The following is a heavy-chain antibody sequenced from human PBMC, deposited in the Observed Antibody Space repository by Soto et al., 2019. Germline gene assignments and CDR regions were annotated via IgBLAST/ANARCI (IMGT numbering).Heavy chain of an antibody. Sequence: SETLSLTCAVYGGSFSGYYWSWIRQPPGKGLEWIGEINHSGSTNYNPSLKSRVTISVDTSKNQFSLKLSSVTAADTAVYYCASETPLYCSGGSRYSAMDVWGKGTTVTVSS. V-gene: IGHV4-34*01. CDR2: INHSGST. CDR1: GGSFSGYY. D-gene: IGHD2-15*01. CDR3: ASETPLYCSGGSRYSAMDV. J-gene: IGHJ6*04.